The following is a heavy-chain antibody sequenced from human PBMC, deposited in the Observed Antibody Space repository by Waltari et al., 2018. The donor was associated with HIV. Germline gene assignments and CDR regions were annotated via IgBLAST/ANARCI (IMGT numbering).Heavy chain of an antibody. CDR3: ARDPRKYDIPCYYHGMDV. Sequence: QVQLQESGPGLVKPSETLSLTCTVSGGSISRYYWSWVRQPPGRGLEWIGYICYSGSPNYNPALMSRVTRSVDTAKNQFSLKWSSVTAADTAVYYCARDPRKYDIPCYYHGMDVWGQGTTVTVA. CDR2: ICYSGSP. J-gene: IGHJ6*02. CDR1: GGSISRYY. D-gene: IGHD3-9*01. V-gene: IGHV4-59*01.